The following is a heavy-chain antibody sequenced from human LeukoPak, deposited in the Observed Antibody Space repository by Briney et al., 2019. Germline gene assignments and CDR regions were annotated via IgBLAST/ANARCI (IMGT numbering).Heavy chain of an antibody. CDR3: AGVKKYYYDNDAFDI. V-gene: IGHV4-61*05. D-gene: IGHD3-22*01. Sequence: PSETLSLTCTVSGGSISSSSYYWGWIRQPPGKGLEWIGYIYYSGSTNYNPSLKSRVTISVDTSKNQFSLKLSSVTAADTAVYYCAGVKKYYYDNDAFDIWGQGTMVTVSS. J-gene: IGHJ3*02. CDR1: GGSISSSSYY. CDR2: IYYSGST.